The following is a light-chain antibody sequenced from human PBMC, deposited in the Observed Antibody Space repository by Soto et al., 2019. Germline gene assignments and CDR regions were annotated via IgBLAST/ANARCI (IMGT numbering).Light chain of an antibody. CDR2: SND. V-gene: IGLV1-44*01. J-gene: IGLJ3*02. CDR1: TSNIGSNT. CDR3: AIWDLTLSAWV. Sequence: QSVLTQPPSASGTPGQRVTISCSGTTSNIGSNTVSWYQHLPGTAPKLLIYSNDQRPSGVPDRFSGYKSGTSASLAISGLQSEDEADYYCAIWDLTLSAWVFGGGTKLTVL.